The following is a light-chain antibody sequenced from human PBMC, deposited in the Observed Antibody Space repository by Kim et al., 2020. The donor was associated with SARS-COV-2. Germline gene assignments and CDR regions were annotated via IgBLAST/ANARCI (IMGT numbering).Light chain of an antibody. CDR3: HQYQSFVT. V-gene: IGKV3-20*01. CDR1: RSVSTSY. CDR2: GIS. Sequence: PGERAILSCRASRSVSTSYMAWYQRKPGQSPRLLIYGISNRATGIPDRFSGSGSGTDFTLTIERLEPEGSAVYYCHQYQSFVTFGGGTK. J-gene: IGKJ4*01.